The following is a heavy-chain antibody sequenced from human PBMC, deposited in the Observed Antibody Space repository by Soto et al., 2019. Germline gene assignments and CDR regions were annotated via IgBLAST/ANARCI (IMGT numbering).Heavy chain of an antibody. J-gene: IGHJ4*02. CDR2: INPSGGRT. CDR3: VRGATLRFLECRDSSFDY. V-gene: IGHV1-46*01. D-gene: IGHD3-3*01. CDR1: GYTFTHHY. Sequence: GASVKVSCQAYGYTFTHHYIHWVRQAPGQGLDWVGVINPSGGRTNYAQKFQGRGTMTGDTSTRTVYRELSSLRSEDTAVYYCVRGATLRFLECRDSSFDYWGQGTVVTVSS.